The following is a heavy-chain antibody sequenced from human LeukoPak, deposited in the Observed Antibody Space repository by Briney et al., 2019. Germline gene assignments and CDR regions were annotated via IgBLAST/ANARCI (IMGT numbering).Heavy chain of an antibody. CDR3: ARTHDFWSGYFQTPRSYYFDY. D-gene: IGHD3-3*01. CDR2: ISAYNGNT. Sequence: ASVKVSCKASGYTFTSYGISWVRQAPGQGLEWMGWISAYNGNTNYAQKLQGRVTMTTDTSTSTAYMEPRSLRSDDTAVYYCARTHDFWSGYFQTPRSYYFDYWGQGTLVTVSS. J-gene: IGHJ4*02. CDR1: GYTFTSYG. V-gene: IGHV1-18*01.